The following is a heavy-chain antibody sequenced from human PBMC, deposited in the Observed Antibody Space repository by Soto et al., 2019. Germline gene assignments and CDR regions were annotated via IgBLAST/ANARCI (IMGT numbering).Heavy chain of an antibody. D-gene: IGHD1-7*01. CDR2: LNNYGNT. CDR1: GGSISSYR. CDR3: GRESGETWDYEAS. J-gene: IGHJ5*02. V-gene: IGHV4-4*07. Sequence: SETLSLTCTVSGGSISSYRWSWIRQPAGKGLEWIGRLNNYGNTYYNPSLKSRVTVSVDTSRNQFFLTLRSVTAADSAVYHCGRESGETWDYEASWGQGTTVTVYS.